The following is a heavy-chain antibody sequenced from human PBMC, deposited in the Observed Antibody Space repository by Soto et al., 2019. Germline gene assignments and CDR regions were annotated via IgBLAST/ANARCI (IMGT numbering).Heavy chain of an antibody. V-gene: IGHV4-30-2*01. CDR3: ARERGGYGLFDS. CDR1: GGSISNAAYS. D-gene: IGHD5-18*01. J-gene: IGHJ4*02. Sequence: PSETLSLTCTVSGGSISNAAYSWSWIRPPPGKGPEWIGYIYPSGMPFYNPSLRSRVTISIDRSNDQCSLNLKSVTAADTAVYYCARERGGYGLFDSWGKGTLVTVSS. CDR2: IYPSGMP.